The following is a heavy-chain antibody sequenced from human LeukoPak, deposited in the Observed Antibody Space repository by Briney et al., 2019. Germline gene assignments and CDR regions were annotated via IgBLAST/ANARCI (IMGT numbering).Heavy chain of an antibody. CDR1: GFTFNTYA. D-gene: IGHD4/OR15-4a*01. CDR3: ARRISLSGIDY. V-gene: IGHV3-23*01. Sequence: GGSLRLSCVASGFTFNTYAMSWVRQAPGKGLEWVSTISGSGAFTKYADSVTGRFTISRDNSKNTMYLQLNSLRAEDTAVYYCARRISLSGIDYWGQGTLVTVSS. CDR2: ISGSGAFT. J-gene: IGHJ4*02.